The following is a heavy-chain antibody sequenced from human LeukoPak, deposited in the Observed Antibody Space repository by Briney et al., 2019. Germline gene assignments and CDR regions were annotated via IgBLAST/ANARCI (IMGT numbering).Heavy chain of an antibody. CDR3: ARFDFWSSYYPD. J-gene: IGHJ4*02. D-gene: IGHD3-3*01. CDR1: GFTFSSYA. V-gene: IGHV3-23*01. CDR2: ISGSGGST. Sequence: GGSLRLSCAASGFTFSSYAMSWVRQAPGKGLEWVSAISGSGGSTYYADSVKGRFTISRDNSKNTLYLQMNSLRPEDTAVYYCARFDFWSSYYPDWGQGTLVTVSS.